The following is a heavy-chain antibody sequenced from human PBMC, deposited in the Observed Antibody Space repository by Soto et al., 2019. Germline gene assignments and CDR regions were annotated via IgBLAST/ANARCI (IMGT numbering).Heavy chain of an antibody. CDR2: IWYDGSNK. CDR1: GSIFSGYG. CDR3: GRDGIGGTAVRGFCDY. D-gene: IGHD1-7*01. J-gene: IGHJ4*02. Sequence: QEHLVESGGGVVQPGRSLRLSCAASGSIFSGYGMHWVRQAPGKGLEWVAVIWYDGSNKYYADSVKGRFNISRDNSKNMLYLQMDSLRAEDTAVYYCGRDGIGGTAVRGFCDYWGQGTLVTVSS. V-gene: IGHV3-33*01.